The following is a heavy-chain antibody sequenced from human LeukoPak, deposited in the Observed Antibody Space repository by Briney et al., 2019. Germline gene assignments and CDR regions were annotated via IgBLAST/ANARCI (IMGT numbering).Heavy chain of an antibody. Sequence: SVKVSCKASGGTFSSYAISWVRQVPGQGLEWMGRIIPIFGTANYAQKFQGRVTITTDESTSTAYMELSSPRSEDTAVYYCARVVSGWYGGVYYYYMDVWGKGTTVTVSS. CDR2: IIPIFGTA. D-gene: IGHD6-19*01. V-gene: IGHV1-69*05. J-gene: IGHJ6*03. CDR3: ARVVSGWYGGVYYYYMDV. CDR1: GGTFSSYA.